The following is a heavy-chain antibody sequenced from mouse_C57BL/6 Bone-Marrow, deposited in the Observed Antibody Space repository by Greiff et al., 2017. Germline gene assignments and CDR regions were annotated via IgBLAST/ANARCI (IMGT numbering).Heavy chain of an antibody. CDR1: GYSITSGYD. CDR2: ISYSGST. J-gene: IGHJ3*01. V-gene: IGHV3-1*01. CDR3: ASSHYYGSSSFAY. D-gene: IGHD1-1*01. Sequence: EVQRVESGPGMVKPSQSLSLTCTVTGYSITSGYDWHWIRHFPGNKLEWMGYISYSGSTNYNPSLKSRISITHDTSKNHFFLKLNSVTTEDTATYYCASSHYYGSSSFAYWGQGTLVTVSA.